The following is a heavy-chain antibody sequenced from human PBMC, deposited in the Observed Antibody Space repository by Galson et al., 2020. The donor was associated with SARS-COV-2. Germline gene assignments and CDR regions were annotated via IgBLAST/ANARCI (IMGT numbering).Heavy chain of an antibody. CDR1: GFIFNTYS. J-gene: IGHJ6*02. V-gene: IGHV3-21*01. Sequence: GGSLRLSCAASGFIFNTYSMNWVRQAPGKGLEWVSAISTSSSYIYYTDSVKGRFTISRDNAKNSLYLQMNSLRAEDTAVYYCARSYGSGSYFYNSYGMDVWGQGTTVTVSS. CDR3: ARSYGSGSYFYNSYGMDV. CDR2: ISTSSSYI. D-gene: IGHD3-10*01.